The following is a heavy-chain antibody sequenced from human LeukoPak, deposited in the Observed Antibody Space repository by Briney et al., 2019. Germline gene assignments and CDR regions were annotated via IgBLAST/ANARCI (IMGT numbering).Heavy chain of an antibody. J-gene: IGHJ4*02. V-gene: IGHV4-61*02. CDR3: ARGPRYYYDTTLYYFDY. D-gene: IGHD3-22*01. CDR1: GGSISSGSYY. CDR2: IYTSGST. Sequence: SQTLSLTCTVSGGSISSGSYYWSWIRQPAGKGLEWIGRIYTSGSTNYNPSLKSRVTISVDTSKNQFSLKLSSVTAADTAVYYCARGPRYYYDTTLYYFDYWGQGTLVTVSS.